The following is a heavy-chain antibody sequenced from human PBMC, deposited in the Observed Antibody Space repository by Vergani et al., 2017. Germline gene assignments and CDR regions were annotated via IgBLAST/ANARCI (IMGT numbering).Heavy chain of an antibody. J-gene: IGHJ6*02. CDR2: ISSSSSYI. CDR3: ARAHSGYGWHYYYYGMDV. Sequence: EVQLVESGGGLVKPGGSLRLSCAASGFTFSSYSMNWVRQAPGKGLEWVSSISSSSSYIYYADSVKGRFTISRDNAKNSLYLQMNSLRAEDTAVYYCARAHSGYGWHYYYYGMDVWGQGTTVTVSS. CDR1: GFTFSSYS. D-gene: IGHD5-12*01. V-gene: IGHV3-21*01.